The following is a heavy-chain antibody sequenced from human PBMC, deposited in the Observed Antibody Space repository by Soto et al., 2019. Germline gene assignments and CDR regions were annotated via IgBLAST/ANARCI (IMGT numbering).Heavy chain of an antibody. J-gene: IGHJ4*02. CDR2: IAYNGVT. CDR3: GKVLVGATGHTDSDS. V-gene: IGHV4-39*01. Sequence: PSETLSLTCTVSGGSIYRSGYYWGWIRQPPGRGLGWIGNIAYNGVTYSNPSLKSRVTISRDTSKNQFSLKLTSVTAADTALYYCGKVLVGATGHTDSDSWGPGTLVTVSS. D-gene: IGHD2-15*01. CDR1: GGSIYRSGYY.